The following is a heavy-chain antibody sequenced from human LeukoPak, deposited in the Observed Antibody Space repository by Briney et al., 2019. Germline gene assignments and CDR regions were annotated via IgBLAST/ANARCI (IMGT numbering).Heavy chain of an antibody. CDR3: ARHRDSWPPYDY. V-gene: IGHV4-39*01. J-gene: IGHJ4*02. CDR1: GGSISSSSYY. CDR2: IYYSGST. D-gene: IGHD6-13*01. Sequence: SETLSLTCTVSGGSISSSSYYWGWIRQPPGKGLEWIGSIYYSGSTYYNPSLKSRVTISVDTSKNQFSLKLSSVTAADTAVYYCARHRDSWPPYDYWGQGTLVTVSS.